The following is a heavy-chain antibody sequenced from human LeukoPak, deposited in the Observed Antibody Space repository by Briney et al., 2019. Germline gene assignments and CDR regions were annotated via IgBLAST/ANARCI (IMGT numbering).Heavy chain of an antibody. Sequence: GGSPRLSCAASGFTFSSYAMSWVRQAPGKGLEWVSAISGSGGSTYYADSVKGRFTISRDNSKNTLYLQMNSLRAEDTAVYYCAKRVYYYGSPDYWARATLVTVSS. CDR2: ISGSGGST. D-gene: IGHD3-10*01. CDR1: GFTFSSYA. J-gene: IGHJ4*02. CDR3: AKRVYYYGSPDY. V-gene: IGHV3-23*01.